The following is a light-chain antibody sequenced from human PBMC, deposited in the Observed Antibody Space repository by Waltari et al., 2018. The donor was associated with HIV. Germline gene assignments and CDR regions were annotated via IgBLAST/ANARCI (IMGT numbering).Light chain of an antibody. V-gene: IGLV2-18*02. J-gene: IGLJ3*02. CDR1: SSDIGSFNR. CDR2: EVT. CDR3: SSYTTSSTWV. Sequence: QSTLTQPPSVSGSLGQSVTIACSGTSSDIGSFNRVSGYQQPPGKAPKLSIYEVTNRPPGVAVRFSGSKSGNTASLTISGLQAEDEADYYCSSYTTSSTWVFGGGTQLTVL.